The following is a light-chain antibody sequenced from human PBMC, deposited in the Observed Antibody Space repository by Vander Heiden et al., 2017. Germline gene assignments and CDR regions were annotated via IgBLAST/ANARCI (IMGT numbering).Light chain of an antibody. V-gene: IGKV2-28*01. Sequence: DILMTQSPLSLPVTPGEPPSISCRSSQSLLHGNGYNYLHWYLQKPGQSPQLLIYLGSLRTSGVPDRFSGSGSGTDFTLKISRVEAEDVGVYYCMQTLQTPWTFGQGTKVEIK. CDR2: LGS. CDR3: MQTLQTPWT. J-gene: IGKJ1*01. CDR1: QSLLHGNGYNY.